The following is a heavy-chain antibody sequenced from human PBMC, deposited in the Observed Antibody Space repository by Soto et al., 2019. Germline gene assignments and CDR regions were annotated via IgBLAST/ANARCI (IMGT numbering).Heavy chain of an antibody. D-gene: IGHD1-1*01. V-gene: IGHV1-69*13. CDR2: IIPIFGTA. CDR3: ARGGYNGKAAPGDRDYDYYGMDV. CDR1: GGTFSSYA. Sequence: SVKVSCKASGGTFSSYAISWVRQAPGQGLEWMGGIIPIFGTANYAQKFQGRVTMTADESTSTDYMERSSLRWEEKDGEDGARGGYNGKAAPGDRDYDYYGMDVWGQGTTVTVSS. J-gene: IGHJ6*01.